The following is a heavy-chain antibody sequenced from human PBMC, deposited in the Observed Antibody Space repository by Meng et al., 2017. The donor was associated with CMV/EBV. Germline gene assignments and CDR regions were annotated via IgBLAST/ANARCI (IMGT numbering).Heavy chain of an antibody. V-gene: IGHV3-33*01. Sequence: GESLKISCAASGFTFSSYGMHWVRQAPGKGLEWVAVIWYDGSNKYYADSVKGRFTISRDNSKNTLYLQMNSLKTEDTAVYYCTTGPIRITIFGVVFHYWGQGTLVTVSS. J-gene: IGHJ4*02. CDR3: TTGPIRITIFGVVFHY. D-gene: IGHD3-3*01. CDR2: IWYDGSNK. CDR1: GFTFSSYG.